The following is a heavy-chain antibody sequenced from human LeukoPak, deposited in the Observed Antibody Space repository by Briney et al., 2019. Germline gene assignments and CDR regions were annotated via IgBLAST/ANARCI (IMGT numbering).Heavy chain of an antibody. CDR2: INQDESER. J-gene: IGHJ3*02. D-gene: IGHD2-15*01. CDR1: GFTFSSYA. CDR3: ARRYCRDGSCHNAFDI. Sequence: GGSLGLSCAATGFTFSSYAMSWVRQAPGKGLEWVANINQDESERNYVDSVKGRFTISRDNAKNSLYLQMNSLRAEDTAVYYCARRYCRDGSCHNAFDIWRQGTMVTVSS. V-gene: IGHV3-7*01.